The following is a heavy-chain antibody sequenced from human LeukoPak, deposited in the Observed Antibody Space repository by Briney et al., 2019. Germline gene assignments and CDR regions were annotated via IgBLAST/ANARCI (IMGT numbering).Heavy chain of an antibody. V-gene: IGHV1-8*01. Sequence: GASVKVSCKASGYTFTSYDINWVRQATGQGLEWMGWMNPNSGNTGYAQKFQGRVTMTRNTSISTAYMELSSLRSEDTAVYYCARGFPRIVGATKRNWFDPWGQGTLVTVSS. CDR1: GYTFTSYD. CDR3: ARGFPRIVGATKRNWFDP. D-gene: IGHD1-26*01. J-gene: IGHJ5*02. CDR2: MNPNSGNT.